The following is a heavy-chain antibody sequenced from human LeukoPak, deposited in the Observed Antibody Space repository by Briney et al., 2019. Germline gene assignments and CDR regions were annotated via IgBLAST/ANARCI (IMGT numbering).Heavy chain of an antibody. V-gene: IGHV4-61*01. CDR1: GGSVSSGSYY. Sequence: SETLSLTCTVSGGSVSSGSYYWNRIRQPPGKGLERIGYIYYSGSTNYNPSLKSRVTISVDTSKNQFSLKLSSVTAADTAVYYCARVLAAAGWFDPWGQGTLVTVSS. CDR2: IYYSGST. J-gene: IGHJ5*02. CDR3: ARVLAAAGWFDP. D-gene: IGHD6-13*01.